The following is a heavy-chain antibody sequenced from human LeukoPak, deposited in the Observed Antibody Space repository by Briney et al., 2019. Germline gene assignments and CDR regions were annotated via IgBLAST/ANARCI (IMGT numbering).Heavy chain of an antibody. Sequence: GGSLRLSCAASGFTFSSYGMHWVRRAPGKGLEWVAVISYDGSNKYYADSVKGRFTISRDNSKNTLYLQMNSLRAEDTAVYYCAKRAKYCSSTSCYTDCWGQGTLVTVSS. V-gene: IGHV3-30*18. D-gene: IGHD2-2*02. CDR2: ISYDGSNK. CDR1: GFTFSSYG. J-gene: IGHJ4*02. CDR3: AKRAKYCSSTSCYTDC.